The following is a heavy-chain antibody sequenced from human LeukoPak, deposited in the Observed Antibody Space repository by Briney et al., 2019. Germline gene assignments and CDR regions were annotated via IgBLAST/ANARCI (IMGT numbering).Heavy chain of an antibody. Sequence: SETLSLTCTVSGGSISSGSYYWSWIRQPAGKGLEWIGRIYTSGSTNYNPSLKSRVTISVDTSRNQFSLKLSSVTAADTAVYYCAREKPYYDFWSGYPDYWGQGTLVTVSS. CDR3: AREKPYYDFWSGYPDY. D-gene: IGHD3-3*01. V-gene: IGHV4-61*02. CDR1: GGSISSGSYY. J-gene: IGHJ4*02. CDR2: IYTSGST.